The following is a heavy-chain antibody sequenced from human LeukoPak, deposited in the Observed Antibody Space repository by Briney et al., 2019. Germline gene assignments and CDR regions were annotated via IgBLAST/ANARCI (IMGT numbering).Heavy chain of an antibody. CDR3: VRGLYYFDY. V-gene: IGHV4-61*01. J-gene: IGHJ4*02. CDR2: IYYSGST. D-gene: IGHD3-22*01. CDR1: GGSVNSGSGSYY. Sequence: SETLSLTCTVSGGSVNSGSGSYYWSWIRQPPGKGLEWIGYIYYSGSTNYNPSLKSRVTISVDTSKNQFSLKLSSVTAADTAVYYCVRGLYYFDYWGQGTLVTVSS.